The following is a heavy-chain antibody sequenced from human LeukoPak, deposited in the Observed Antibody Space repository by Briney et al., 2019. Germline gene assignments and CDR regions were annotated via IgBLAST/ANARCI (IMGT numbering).Heavy chain of an antibody. D-gene: IGHD2-15*01. CDR1: GYTFTSYD. CDR3: ARVRVEYYYYYMDV. J-gene: IGHJ6*03. CDR2: MNPDSGNT. Sequence: ASVKVSCKASGYTFTSYDINWVRQATGQGLEWMGWMNPDSGNTGYAQKFQGRVTMTRNTSISTAYKELSSLRSEDTAVYYCARVRVEYYYYYMDVWGKGTTVTVSS. V-gene: IGHV1-8*01.